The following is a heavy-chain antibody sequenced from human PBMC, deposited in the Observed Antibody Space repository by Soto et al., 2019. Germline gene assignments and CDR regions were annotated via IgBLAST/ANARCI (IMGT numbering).Heavy chain of an antibody. Sequence: QVQLVQSGAEVKKPGASVKVSCKASGYTFTSYGISWVRQAPGQGLEWMGWISAYNGNTNYAQKLQGRVTMTTDTXTXTXXMELRSLRSDDTAVYYCGRKGYGGKGYYYYYGMDVWGQGTTVTVSS. V-gene: IGHV1-18*01. CDR2: ISAYNGNT. CDR3: GRKGYGGKGYYYYYGMDV. J-gene: IGHJ6*02. D-gene: IGHD2-15*01. CDR1: GYTFTSYG.